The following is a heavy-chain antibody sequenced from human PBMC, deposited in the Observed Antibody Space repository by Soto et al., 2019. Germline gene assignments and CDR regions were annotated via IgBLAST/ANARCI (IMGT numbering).Heavy chain of an antibody. J-gene: IGHJ3*02. CDR2: IFHIGGT. Sequence: SETLSLTCAVSASSISSAYFWGWIRQPPGKGLEWIATIFHIGGTYYNPSLKSRVTISVDTSNNQFSLRLNSVTAADTALYFCARTWLAGGTPADAFDIWGQGTMVTVSS. D-gene: IGHD2-15*01. CDR1: ASSISSAYF. CDR3: ARTWLAGGTPADAFDI. V-gene: IGHV4-38-2*01.